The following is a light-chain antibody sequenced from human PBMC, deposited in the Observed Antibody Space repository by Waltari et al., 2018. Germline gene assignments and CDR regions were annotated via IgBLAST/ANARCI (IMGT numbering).Light chain of an antibody. Sequence: DIQLTQSPSTLSASVGDRVTITCRASQSIADWLAWYQQKPGKAPKLLIYKASNVDMGVPSRFSGSGSGTEFTLTISSLQPDDFATYHCQQYASYPYTFGQGTKLEIK. J-gene: IGKJ2*01. CDR2: KAS. CDR1: QSIADW. V-gene: IGKV1-5*03. CDR3: QQYASYPYT.